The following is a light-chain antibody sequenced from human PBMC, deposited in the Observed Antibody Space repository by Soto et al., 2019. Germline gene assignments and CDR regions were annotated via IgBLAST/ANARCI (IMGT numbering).Light chain of an antibody. CDR2: ETS. CDR3: QQRNNWPLT. J-gene: IGKJ4*01. V-gene: IGKV3-11*01. Sequence: EVVLTQSPANLSLSPGERATLSCRASQDVGKFLVWYQQKPGLSPSLVIYETSKRATDIPDRFSGSGSGTDFTLTINHLEPEDVGVYYCQQRNNWPLTFGGGTKVDIK. CDR1: QDVGKF.